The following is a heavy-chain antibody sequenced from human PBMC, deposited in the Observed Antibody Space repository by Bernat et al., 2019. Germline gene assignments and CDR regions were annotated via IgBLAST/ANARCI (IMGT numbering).Heavy chain of an antibody. Sequence: QVQLVESGGGVVQPGRSLRLSCAASGFTFSSSGLHWVRQAPGKGLEWVAVISYDGSNKYYADSVKGRVTISRDNSKNTLYLQMNSLRAEDTAVYYCAKEGLVRGEFDYWGQGTLVTVSS. V-gene: IGHV3-30*18. J-gene: IGHJ4*02. CDR2: ISYDGSNK. D-gene: IGHD6-19*01. CDR3: AKEGLVRGEFDY. CDR1: GFTFSSSG.